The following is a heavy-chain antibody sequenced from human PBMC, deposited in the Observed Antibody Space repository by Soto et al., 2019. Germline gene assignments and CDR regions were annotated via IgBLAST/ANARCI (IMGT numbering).Heavy chain of an antibody. Sequence: ASQTLSLTCTLSGESIRDSFCSWVRQPPGKGLEWIGLVHHTGNTNYNPSLETRVTMLIDASANHFSLTLTSVTPADAAIYYCARGREDHVDHHFGHLFDSWGQGTLVTVSS. V-gene: IGHV4-59*01. J-gene: IGHJ4*02. CDR1: GESIRDSF. D-gene: IGHD3-10*01. CDR2: VHHTGNT. CDR3: ARGREDHVDHHFGHLFDS.